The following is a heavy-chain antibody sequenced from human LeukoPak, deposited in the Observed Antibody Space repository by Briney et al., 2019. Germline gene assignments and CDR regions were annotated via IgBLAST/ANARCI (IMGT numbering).Heavy chain of an antibody. D-gene: IGHD2-8*02. Sequence: SETLSLTCAVSVGFLGGYYWTWIRQSPGKGLEWIGEINHSGWTNYNPSLESRVTISLDASRTQSSLKMNSLTAANTAVYFCAGALLGPTGFSDSSGQGTTVTVSS. J-gene: IGHJ3*02. CDR1: VGFLGGYY. V-gene: IGHV4-34*01. CDR2: INHSGWT. CDR3: AGALLGPTGFSDS.